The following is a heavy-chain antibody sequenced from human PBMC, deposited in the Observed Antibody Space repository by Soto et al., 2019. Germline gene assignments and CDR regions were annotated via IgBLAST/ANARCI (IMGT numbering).Heavy chain of an antibody. V-gene: IGHV3-43*01. D-gene: IGHD3-9*01. CDR1: GFSFEDYT. J-gene: IGHJ4*02. CDR2: ISWDGGRT. Sequence: GGSLRLSCAASGFSFEDYTMHWVRHGPGKGPEWISLISWDGGRTLFSDSVKGRFIISRDNNKNSLYLQMNSLTTEDTALYYCARDSYGILTGQKRYFDYWGQGTLVTVSS. CDR3: ARDSYGILTGQKRYFDY.